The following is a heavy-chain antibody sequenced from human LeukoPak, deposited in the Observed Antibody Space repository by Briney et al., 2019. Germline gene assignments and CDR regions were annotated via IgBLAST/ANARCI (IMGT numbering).Heavy chain of an antibody. Sequence: ESLKISCKGSGYSFPTYWIGWVRQVPGKGLEWMGIIYPGDSETRYSPSFQGQVTISADKSISTAYLQWSRLKASDTAMYYCARKSRADYWGQGTLVTVSS. J-gene: IGHJ4*02. CDR1: GYSFPTYW. CDR2: IYPGDSET. CDR3: ARKSRADY. V-gene: IGHV5-51*01.